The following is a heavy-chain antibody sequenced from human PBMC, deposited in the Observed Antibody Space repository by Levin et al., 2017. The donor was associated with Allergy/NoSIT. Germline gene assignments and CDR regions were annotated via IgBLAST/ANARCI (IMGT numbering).Heavy chain of an antibody. V-gene: IGHV4-31*03. CDR3: ARVSGGNSESVDY. CDR1: GGSMSSGAYY. D-gene: IGHD2/OR15-2a*01. Sequence: SETLSLTCSVSGGSMSSGAYYWSWIRQHPGKGLEWIGYIYYSGTTYYNPSLNSRVTISKDMSKNQFSLKLSSVTAADTAVYYCARVSGGNSESVDYWGQGTLVTVSS. J-gene: IGHJ4*02. CDR2: IYYSGTT.